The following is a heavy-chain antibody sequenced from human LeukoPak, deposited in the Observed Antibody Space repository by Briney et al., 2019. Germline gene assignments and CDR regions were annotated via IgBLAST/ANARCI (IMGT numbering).Heavy chain of an antibody. CDR1: GFTFSSYE. CDR3: ARVALGWAYFDY. V-gene: IGHV3-48*03. D-gene: IGHD3-16*01. CDR2: ISSRGSTM. J-gene: IGHJ4*02. Sequence: PGGSLRLSCAASGFTFSSYEMTWVRQAPGKGLEWISYISSRGSTMYYADSVKGRFTISRDNAKNSLYLQMNSLRAEDTAVYYCARVALGWAYFDYWGQGTLVTVSS.